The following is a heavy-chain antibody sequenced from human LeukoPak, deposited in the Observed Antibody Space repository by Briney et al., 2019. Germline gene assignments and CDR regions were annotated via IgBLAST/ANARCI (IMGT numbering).Heavy chain of an antibody. CDR3: AREPSGHSGSFDS. V-gene: IGHV6-1*01. CDR2: TYYRSKWYY. J-gene: IGHJ4*02. D-gene: IGHD4-23*01. Sequence: SQTLSLTCAISGDSVSSNDAAWNWIRQSPSRGLEWLGRTYYRSKWYYDYAVSVKSRITIDPDTSKNQFSLQLNSVTPDDTAVFYCAREPSGHSGSFDSWGQGTLVTVSS. CDR1: GDSVSSNDAA.